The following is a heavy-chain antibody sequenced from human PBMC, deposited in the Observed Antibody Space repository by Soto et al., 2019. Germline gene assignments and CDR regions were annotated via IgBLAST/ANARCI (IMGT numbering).Heavy chain of an antibody. CDR1: GGSISSGGNY. D-gene: IGHD3-10*01. V-gene: IGHV4-31*03. Sequence: TLSLTCTVSGGSISSGGNYWSWIRQHPGKGLEWIGYIYYSGSTYYNPSLKSRVTISVDTSKNQFSLKLSSVTAADTAVYYCARDRFITIVRGVIIKNDYGMDVWGQGTTVTVSS. CDR2: IYYSGST. J-gene: IGHJ6*02. CDR3: ARDRFITIVRGVIIKNDYGMDV.